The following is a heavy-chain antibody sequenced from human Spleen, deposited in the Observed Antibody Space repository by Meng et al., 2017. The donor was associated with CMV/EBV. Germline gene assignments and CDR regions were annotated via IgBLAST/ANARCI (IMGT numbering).Heavy chain of an antibody. CDR2: ISSSGSVR. CDR1: GFTFSSYA. D-gene: IGHD1-7*01. Sequence: GGSLRLSCAASGFTFSSYAMSWVRQAAGKGLEWVSAISSSGSVRYTADSVKGRFTVSRDNTKNYLYLHMNTLRAEDTAVYYCARDPGLELRDAFDLWGQGTLVTVSS. CDR3: ARDPGLELRDAFDL. V-gene: IGHV3-23*01. J-gene: IGHJ3*01.